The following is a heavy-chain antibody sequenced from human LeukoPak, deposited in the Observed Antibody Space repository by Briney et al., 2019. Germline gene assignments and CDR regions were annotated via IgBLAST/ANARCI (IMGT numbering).Heavy chain of an antibody. Sequence: GGSLRLSCAASGFTFSSYAMSWVRQAPGKGLEWVSIISGSGDSTYYADYVKGRFTISRDNSKNTLYLQMNSLRAEDTAVYYCAKEYSGSFSPFPSYFDYWGQGTLVTVSS. J-gene: IGHJ4*02. CDR3: AKEYSGSFSPFPSYFDY. CDR1: GFTFSSYA. CDR2: ISGSGDST. V-gene: IGHV3-23*01. D-gene: IGHD1-26*01.